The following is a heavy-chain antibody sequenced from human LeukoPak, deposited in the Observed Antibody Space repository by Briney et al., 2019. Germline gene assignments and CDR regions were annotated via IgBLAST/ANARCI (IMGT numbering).Heavy chain of an antibody. CDR1: GFTFFTYS. CDR2: ISDSNGAI. J-gene: IGHJ6*03. Sequence: GGSLRLSCAASGFTFFTYSMNWVRQAPGKGLDWISKISDSNGAIDYADSVKGRFTISRDNAKNSLYLQMNSLRAEDTAVYYCARGFAYNDFWSGYSLTYMDVWGKGTTVTVSS. V-gene: IGHV3-48*04. CDR3: ARGFAYNDFWSGYSLTYMDV. D-gene: IGHD3-3*01.